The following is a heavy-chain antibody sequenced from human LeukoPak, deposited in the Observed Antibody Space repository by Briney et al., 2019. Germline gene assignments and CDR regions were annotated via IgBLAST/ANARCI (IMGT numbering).Heavy chain of an antibody. CDR2: TSGSGGST. CDR1: GFTFGNYA. Sequence: GGSLRLSCAASGFTFGNYAMTWVRQALGKGLDWVSTTSGSGGSTYYADSVKGRFTFSRDNSKNTLYLQMNSLRAEDTAVYYCAKGGNYDPSSWYDDWGQGTPVTVSS. CDR3: AKGGNYDPSSWYDD. J-gene: IGHJ4*02. D-gene: IGHD6-13*01. V-gene: IGHV3-23*01.